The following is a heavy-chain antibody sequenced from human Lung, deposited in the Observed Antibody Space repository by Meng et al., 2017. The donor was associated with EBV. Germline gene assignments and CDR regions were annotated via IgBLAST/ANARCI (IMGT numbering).Heavy chain of an antibody. V-gene: IGHV4-34*01. CDR1: GGSFSGYY. D-gene: IGHD2-15*01. Sequence: QARRARLFNPSETVSLPFAAYGGSFSGYYWSWIRQPPGKGLEWIGEINHSGSTNYNPSLKSRVTISVDTSKNQFSLKLSSVTAADTAVYYCAVTRYCSGGSCFDYWGQGTLVTVSS. J-gene: IGHJ4*02. CDR2: INHSGST. CDR3: AVTRYCSGGSCFDY.